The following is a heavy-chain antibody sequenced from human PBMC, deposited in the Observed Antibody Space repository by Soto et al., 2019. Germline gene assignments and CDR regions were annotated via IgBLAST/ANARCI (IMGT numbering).Heavy chain of an antibody. CDR1: GFTFSIYA. CDR3: TKANRYCSGANCFTFDY. Sequence: GGSLGLSCAASGFTFSIYAMTWVRQAPGKGLEWVSAISGGGGSTYYADSVKGRFTISRDNSKNTLSLQMNSLRAEDTAVYYCTKANRYCSGANCFTFDYWGLGTLVTVSS. D-gene: IGHD2-15*01. J-gene: IGHJ4*02. CDR2: ISGGGGST. V-gene: IGHV3-23*01.